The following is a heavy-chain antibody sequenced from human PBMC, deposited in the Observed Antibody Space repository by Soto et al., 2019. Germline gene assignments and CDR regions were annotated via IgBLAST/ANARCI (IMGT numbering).Heavy chain of an antibody. CDR1: GDTFSFYT. CDR2: INPILSMS. D-gene: IGHD3-10*01. J-gene: IGHJ4*02. Sequence: ASVKVSCKASGDTFSFYTINWVRQAPGLGLEWLGRINPILSMSNYAQYFQGRVTITADKSTSTAYMELSSLRSEDTAMYYCATNYGSGYRAFDFWGQGALVTVSS. CDR3: ATNYGSGYRAFDF. V-gene: IGHV1-69*02.